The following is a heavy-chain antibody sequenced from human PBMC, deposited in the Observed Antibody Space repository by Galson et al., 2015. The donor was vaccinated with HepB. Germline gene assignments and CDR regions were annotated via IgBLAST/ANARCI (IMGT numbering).Heavy chain of an antibody. Sequence: SVKVSCKASGGTFSSYAISWVRQAPGQGLEWMGGIIPIFGTANYAQKFQGRVTITADESTSTAYMELSSLRSEDTAAYYCARDYYGSGSYYREYNWFDPWGQGTLVTVSS. CDR3: ARDYYGSGSYYREYNWFDP. CDR1: GGTFSSYA. D-gene: IGHD3-10*01. V-gene: IGHV1-69*13. J-gene: IGHJ5*02. CDR2: IIPIFGTA.